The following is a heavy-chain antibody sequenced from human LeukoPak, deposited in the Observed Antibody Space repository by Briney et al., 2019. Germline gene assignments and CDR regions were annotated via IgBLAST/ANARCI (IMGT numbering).Heavy chain of an antibody. V-gene: IGHV1-2*06. CDR1: GYTFTGYY. D-gene: IGHD2-8*01. CDR3: PRDPSGHIMYHFDY. J-gene: IGHJ4*02. Sequence: GASVKVSCKASGYTFTGYYMHWVRQAPGQGLEWMGRINPNSGGTNYAQKFQGRVTMTRDTSISTAYLELSRLRSDDAAVYYCPRDPSGHIMYHFDYWGQGTLVTVSS. CDR2: INPNSGGT.